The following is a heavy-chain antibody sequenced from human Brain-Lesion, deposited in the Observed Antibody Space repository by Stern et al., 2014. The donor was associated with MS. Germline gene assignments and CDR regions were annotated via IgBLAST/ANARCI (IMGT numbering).Heavy chain of an antibody. D-gene: IGHD2-2*01. CDR3: ARGRVVPGFQYYATDV. Sequence: QLQLQESGPGLVKPSQTLSLSCTVSGGSISSGGYYWSWIRQPAGKGLEWIGRIFNSGSHRYNPSPQSPGPISKKTSKNQFSLRLNSMTAADTAVYYCARGRVVPGFQYYATDVWGQGTTVIVSS. V-gene: IGHV4-61*02. CDR2: IFNSGSH. J-gene: IGHJ6*02. CDR1: GGSISSGGYY.